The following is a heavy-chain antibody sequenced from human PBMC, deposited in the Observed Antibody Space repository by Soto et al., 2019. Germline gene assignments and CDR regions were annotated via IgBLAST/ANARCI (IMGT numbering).Heavy chain of an antibody. J-gene: IGHJ4*02. Sequence: TSETLSLTCTVSGGSISSSSYYWGWIRQPPGKGLEWIGSIYYSGSTYYNPSLKSRVTISVDTSKNQFSLKLSSVTAADTAVYYCARQAHCSSTSCSQFDYWGQGTLVTVSS. CDR3: ARQAHCSSTSCSQFDY. V-gene: IGHV4-39*01. CDR1: GGSISSSSYY. CDR2: IYYSGST. D-gene: IGHD2-2*01.